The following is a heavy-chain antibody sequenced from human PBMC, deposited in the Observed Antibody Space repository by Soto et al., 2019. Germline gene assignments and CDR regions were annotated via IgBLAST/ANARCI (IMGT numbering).Heavy chain of an antibody. CDR2: ISYDGSDK. CDR3: ARDAMVRGLNNWFDP. V-gene: IGHV3-30-3*01. D-gene: IGHD3-10*01. CDR1: GFTFSSYA. Sequence: GGSLRLSCAASGFTFSSYAMHWVRQAPGKGLEWVALISYDGSDKDYADSVKGRFTISRDNSRNTLFLQMNSLRAEDTAVYYCARDAMVRGLNNWFDPWGQGTLVTVSS. J-gene: IGHJ5*02.